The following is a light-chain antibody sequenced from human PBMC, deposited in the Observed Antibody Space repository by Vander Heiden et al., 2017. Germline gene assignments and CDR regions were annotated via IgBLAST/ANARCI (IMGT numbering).Light chain of an antibody. CDR3: QQEDSTPYT. V-gene: IGKV4-1*01. Sequence: DIVMTQSPDSLAVSLGERATINCKSSQSVLYSSNNKNYLAWYQQKPGQPPKLLIDWASTRESGVPDRFSGSGSGTDFTLSISSLQAEDVAVYYCQQEDSTPYTFGQGTKLEIK. CDR2: WAS. J-gene: IGKJ2*01. CDR1: QSVLYSSNNKNY.